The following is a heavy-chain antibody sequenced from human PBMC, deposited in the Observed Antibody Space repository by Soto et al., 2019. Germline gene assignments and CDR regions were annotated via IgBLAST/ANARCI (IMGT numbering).Heavy chain of an antibody. J-gene: IGHJ6*02. Sequence: SETLSLTCAVSGVSISSSTYYWGWVRQPPGKGLEWIGSTYYSGSTYYNPSLQSRLTISIDTSKNQFSLTLSFVTAAGTAVYYCAGRMFSSVWTGGMAVWAKGPRSPSP. CDR2: TYYSGST. CDR3: AGRMFSSVWTGGMAV. D-gene: IGHD3-22*01. V-gene: IGHV4-39*01. CDR1: GVSISSSTYY.